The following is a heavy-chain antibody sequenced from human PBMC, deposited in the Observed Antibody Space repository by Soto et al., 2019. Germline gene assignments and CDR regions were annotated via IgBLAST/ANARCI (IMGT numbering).Heavy chain of an antibody. D-gene: IGHD2-15*01. CDR2: IYHSGST. V-gene: IGHV4-30-2*01. CDR3: ARDRSVAATGWFDP. CDR1: GGSISSGGYS. J-gene: IGHJ5*02. Sequence: PSETLSLTCAVSGGSISSGGYSWSWIRQPPGKGLEWIGYIYHSGSTYYNPSLKSRVTISVDRSKNQFSLKLSSVTAADTAVYYCARDRSVAATGWFDPWGQGTLVTVSS.